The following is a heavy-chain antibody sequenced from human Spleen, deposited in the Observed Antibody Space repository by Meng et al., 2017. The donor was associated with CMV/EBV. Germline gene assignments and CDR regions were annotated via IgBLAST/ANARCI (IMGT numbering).Heavy chain of an antibody. Sequence: GGSLRLSCAASGFTVSSNYMSWVRQAPGKGLEWVSVIYSGGVATYYADSVKGRFTISRDNSKNTLYLQMNSLKTEDTAVYKCARGRGLTGVGDYWGQGTLVTVSS. V-gene: IGHV3-53*05. CDR2: IYSGGVAT. D-gene: IGHD1-26*01. J-gene: IGHJ4*02. CDR3: ARGRGLTGVGDY. CDR1: GFTVSSNY.